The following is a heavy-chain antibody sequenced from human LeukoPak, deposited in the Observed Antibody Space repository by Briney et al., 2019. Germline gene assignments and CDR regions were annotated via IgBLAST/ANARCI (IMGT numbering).Heavy chain of an antibody. D-gene: IGHD4-11*01. V-gene: IGHV3-21*01. CDR2: ISSSGDYI. CDR3: ARGTMVTVNFDY. Sequence: GGSLRLSCAASGFTFSSYTLNWVRQAPGKGLEWVSSISSSGDYIYYADSMKGRFTVSRDNAKKSLYLQMNCLRAEDTAVYYCARGTMVTVNFDYWGQGTLVTVSS. J-gene: IGHJ4*02. CDR1: GFTFSSYT.